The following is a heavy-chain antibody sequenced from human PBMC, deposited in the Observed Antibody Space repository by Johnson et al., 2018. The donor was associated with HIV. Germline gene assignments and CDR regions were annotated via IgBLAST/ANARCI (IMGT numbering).Heavy chain of an antibody. CDR3: AKSIAAAGTNAFDI. Sequence: VQLVESGGGLVQPGGSLRLSCAASGFTFSSNYMSWVRQAPGKGLDWVSVIYSGGSTYYADSVQGRFTISRDNSTNTLYLKMNSLRAEDTAVYYCAKSIAAAGTNAFDIWGQGTMVTVSS. CDR2: IYSGGST. V-gene: IGHV3-66*02. CDR1: GFTFSSNY. J-gene: IGHJ3*02. D-gene: IGHD6-13*01.